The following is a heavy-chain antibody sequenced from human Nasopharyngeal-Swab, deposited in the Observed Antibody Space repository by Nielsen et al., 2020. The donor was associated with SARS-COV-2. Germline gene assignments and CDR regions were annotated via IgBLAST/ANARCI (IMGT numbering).Heavy chain of an antibody. D-gene: IGHD2-15*01. Sequence: GESLKISCVASGFTFSGYTMNWVRQAPGKGLEWISSISSTTPYIYYADSVKGRFTISRDNAKNSLYLQMNSLRAEDTAVYYCAREGVAVPVADAFDIWGQGTMVTVSS. J-gene: IGHJ3*02. CDR1: GFTFSGYT. V-gene: IGHV3-21*01. CDR3: AREGVAVPVADAFDI. CDR2: ISSTTPYI.